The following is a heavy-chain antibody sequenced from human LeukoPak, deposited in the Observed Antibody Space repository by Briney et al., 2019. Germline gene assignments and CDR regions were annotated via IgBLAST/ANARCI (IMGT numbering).Heavy chain of an antibody. Sequence: GGSLRLSCAASGFTFSSYWMCWVRQAPGKGLEWVANIKQDGSEQYYVDSVKGRFTISRDNAKNSLYLQMNSLRAEDTAVYYCARERSGWSDAFDIWGQGTMVTVSS. D-gene: IGHD6-19*01. CDR1: GFTFSSYW. CDR2: IKQDGSEQ. J-gene: IGHJ3*02. CDR3: ARERSGWSDAFDI. V-gene: IGHV3-7*01.